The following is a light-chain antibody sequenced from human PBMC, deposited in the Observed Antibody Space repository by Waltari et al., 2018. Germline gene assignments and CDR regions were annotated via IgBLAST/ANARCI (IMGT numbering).Light chain of an antibody. Sequence: QSALTQPASVSGSPGQSITISCTGTSSDVGSYNYVSWYQQHPGKAPKLMIYDVTKRPSGVSNRFSGAKSGNTASLPISGLQAEDEADYYCSSYTSSSTWVFGGGTKLTVL. J-gene: IGLJ3*02. CDR2: DVT. CDR1: SSDVGSYNY. CDR3: SSYTSSSTWV. V-gene: IGLV2-14*01.